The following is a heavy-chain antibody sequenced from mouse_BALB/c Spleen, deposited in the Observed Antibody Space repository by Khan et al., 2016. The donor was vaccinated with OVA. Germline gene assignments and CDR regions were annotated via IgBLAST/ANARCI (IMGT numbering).Heavy chain of an antibody. CDR2: IDPSDSET. J-gene: IGHJ4*01. Sequence: VQLQQSGAELVKPGAPVKLSCKASGYTFTSYWMNWVQQRPGRGLEWIGRIDPSDSETHYNQEFKDKATLTVDTSSSTSYIQLSSLASEDSEFYYCARDQYGNYFYAMDYWGQGTSVTVSS. V-gene: IGHV1-69*02. CDR1: GYTFTSYW. CDR3: ARDQYGNYFYAMDY. D-gene: IGHD2-10*02.